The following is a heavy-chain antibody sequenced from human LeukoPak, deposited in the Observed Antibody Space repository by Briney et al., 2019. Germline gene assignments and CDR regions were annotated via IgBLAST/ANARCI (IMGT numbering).Heavy chain of an antibody. Sequence: GESLKISCKGSGYTFTKYWIGWVRQMPGKGLGWMGIIYPGDSDTRYSPSFQGQVTISADNSITTAYLQWSSLEASDTAMYYCARDLGGNYGNFQHWGQGTLVTVSS. CDR3: ARDLGGNYGNFQH. CDR1: GYTFTKYW. D-gene: IGHD4-23*01. V-gene: IGHV5-51*01. CDR2: IYPGDSDT. J-gene: IGHJ1*01.